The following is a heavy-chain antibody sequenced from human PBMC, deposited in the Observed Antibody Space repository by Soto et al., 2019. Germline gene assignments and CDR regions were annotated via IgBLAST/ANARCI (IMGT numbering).Heavy chain of an antibody. J-gene: IGHJ4*02. D-gene: IGHD3-22*01. CDR1: GFTFSSYG. Sequence: GGSLKLSCAAYGFTFSSYGMHWVRQAPGKGLEWVAVISYDGSNKYYADSVKGRFTISRDNSKNTLYLQMNSLRAEDTAVYYCAKGAIYDSSGCFDYWGQGTLVTVSS. CDR3: AKGAIYDSSGCFDY. V-gene: IGHV3-30*18. CDR2: ISYDGSNK.